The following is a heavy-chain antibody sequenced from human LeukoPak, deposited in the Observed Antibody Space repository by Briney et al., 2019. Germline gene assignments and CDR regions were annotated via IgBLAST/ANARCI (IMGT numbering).Heavy chain of an antibody. V-gene: IGHV4-39*01. J-gene: IGHJ2*01. CDR3: ARHDGDYGRYFDL. CDR2: IYYSGCP. CDR1: GGSISSSRYY. D-gene: IGHD4-17*01. Sequence: PSETLSLTCTVSGGSISSSRYYWGWLRRPPGKGLEWIGSIYYSGCPYYNPSLKSRVTICVDTPKNQFSLRLSSVTAADTAVYYGARHDGDYGRYFDLWGRGTLVTVSS.